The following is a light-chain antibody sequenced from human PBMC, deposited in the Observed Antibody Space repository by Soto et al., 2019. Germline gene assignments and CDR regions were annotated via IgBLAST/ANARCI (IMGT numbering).Light chain of an antibody. CDR2: EVS. J-gene: IGLJ1*01. CDR3: SSYAGSNNLYV. V-gene: IGLV2-8*01. CDR1: SSDVGGYNY. Sequence: QSALTQPPSASGTPGQSVTISCNGTSSDVGGYNYVSWYQQHPGKAPKLMIYEVSKRPSGVPDRFSGSKSGNTASLTVSGLQAEDEADYYCSSYAGSNNLYVFGTGTKVTVL.